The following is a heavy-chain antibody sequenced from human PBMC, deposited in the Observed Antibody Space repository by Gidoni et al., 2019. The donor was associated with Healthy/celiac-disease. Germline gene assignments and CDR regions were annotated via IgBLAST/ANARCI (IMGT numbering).Heavy chain of an antibody. D-gene: IGHD5-18*01. Sequence: EVQLVESGGGLVQPGGSLRLPCAAFGFTFSSYEMDWARQATGKGLEWVSAIGTAGDTYNPGSVKGRFTISRENAKNSLYLQMNSLRAGDTAVYYCARGAQDTAIDYWGQGTLVTVSS. CDR3: ARGAQDTAIDY. V-gene: IGHV3-13*04. CDR2: IGTAGDT. CDR1: GFTFSSYE. J-gene: IGHJ4*02.